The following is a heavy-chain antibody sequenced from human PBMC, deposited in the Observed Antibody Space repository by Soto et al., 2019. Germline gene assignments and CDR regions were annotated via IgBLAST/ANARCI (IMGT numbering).Heavy chain of an antibody. CDR3: ARADRLDRDPGAAFDI. CDR1: GGSISSGGYY. V-gene: IGHV4-31*03. D-gene: IGHD6-19*01. CDR2: IYYSGST. J-gene: IGHJ3*02. Sequence: PSETLSLTCTVSGGSISSGGYYWSWIRQHPGKGLEWIGYIYYSGSTYCNPSLKSRVTISVDTSKNQFSLKLSSVTAADTAVYYCARADRLDRDPGAAFDIWGQGTMVTVSS.